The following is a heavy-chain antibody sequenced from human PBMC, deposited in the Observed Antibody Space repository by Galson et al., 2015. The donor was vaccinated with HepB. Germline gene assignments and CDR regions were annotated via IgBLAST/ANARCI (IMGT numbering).Heavy chain of an antibody. CDR3: ARGGDSSGWSLGY. CDR2: ISAYYGNT. Sequence: SVKVSCKASGYTFTSYGISWVRQAPGQGLEWMGWISAYYGNTKYAEKYQGRVTLTTDTSTTTAHMELRSLRSGDTAVYYCARGGDSSGWSLGYWGQGTLVTVSS. D-gene: IGHD6-19*01. J-gene: IGHJ4*02. V-gene: IGHV1-18*01. CDR1: GYTFTSYG.